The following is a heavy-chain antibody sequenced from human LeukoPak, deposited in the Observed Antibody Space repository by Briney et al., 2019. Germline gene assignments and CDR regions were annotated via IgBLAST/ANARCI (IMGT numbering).Heavy chain of an antibody. J-gene: IGHJ6*02. CDR3: AREMATVQGPSRAYYGMDV. Sequence: SETLSLTCTVSGVSISSYYWSWIRQPPGKGLEWIGYIYYSGSTNYNPSLKSRVTISVDTSKNQFSLKLSSVTAADTAVYYCAREMATVQGPSRAYYGMDVWGQGTTVTVSS. CDR1: GVSISSYY. V-gene: IGHV4-59*01. D-gene: IGHD5-24*01. CDR2: IYYSGST.